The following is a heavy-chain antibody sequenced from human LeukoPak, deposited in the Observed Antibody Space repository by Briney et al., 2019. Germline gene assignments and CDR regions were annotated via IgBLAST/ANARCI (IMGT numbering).Heavy chain of an antibody. Sequence: SQTLSLTCTVSGGSISSGSYYWSWIRQPAGKGLEWIGRIYTSGSTNYNPSLKSRVTISVDTSKNQFSLKLSSVTAADTAVYYCARDRIAVVGTRGYNWFDPWGQGTLVTVSS. CDR3: ARDRIAVVGTRGYNWFDP. CDR2: IYTSGST. CDR1: GGSISSGSYY. V-gene: IGHV4-61*02. J-gene: IGHJ5*02. D-gene: IGHD6-19*01.